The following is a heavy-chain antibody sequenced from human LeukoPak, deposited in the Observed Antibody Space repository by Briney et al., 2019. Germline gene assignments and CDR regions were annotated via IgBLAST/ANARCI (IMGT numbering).Heavy chain of an antibody. CDR1: GYSISSGYY. D-gene: IGHD6-13*01. Sequence: PSETLSLTCAVSGYSISSGYYWGWIRQPPGKGLEWIGSIYHSGSTYYNPSLKSRVTISVDASKNQFSLKLSSVTAADTAVYYCARNPPGIADYWGQGTLVTVSS. J-gene: IGHJ4*02. V-gene: IGHV4-38-2*01. CDR3: ARNPPGIADY. CDR2: IYHSGST.